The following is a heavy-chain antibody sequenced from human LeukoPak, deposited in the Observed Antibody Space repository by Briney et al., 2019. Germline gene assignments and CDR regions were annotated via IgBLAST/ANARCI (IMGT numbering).Heavy chain of an antibody. CDR3: AKAPAPSYSSSWYPNFDF. CDR1: GFTFSSYA. V-gene: IGHV3-30*04. D-gene: IGHD6-13*01. J-gene: IGHJ4*02. Sequence: TGGSLRLSCAASGFTFSSYAMHWVRQAPGKGLEWVAVISYDGSNKYYADSVKGRFTISRDNPKNTLYLQMNSLRPEDRAVYYCAKAPAPSYSSSWYPNFDFWGQGTLVTVSS. CDR2: ISYDGSNK.